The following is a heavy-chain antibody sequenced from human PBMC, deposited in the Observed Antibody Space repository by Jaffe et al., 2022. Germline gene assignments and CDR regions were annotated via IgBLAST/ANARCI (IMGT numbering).Heavy chain of an antibody. CDR1: GGSISSGSYY. J-gene: IGHJ3*02. Sequence: QVQLQESGPGLVKPSQTLSLTCTVSGGSISSGSYYWSWIRQPAGKGLEWIGRIYTSGSTNYNPSLKSRVTISVDTSKNQFSLKLSSVTAADTAVYYCARVLLDYYDSSGYWEDAFDIWGQGTMVTVSS. CDR3: ARVLLDYYDSSGYWEDAFDI. V-gene: IGHV4-61*02. CDR2: IYTSGST. D-gene: IGHD3-22*01.